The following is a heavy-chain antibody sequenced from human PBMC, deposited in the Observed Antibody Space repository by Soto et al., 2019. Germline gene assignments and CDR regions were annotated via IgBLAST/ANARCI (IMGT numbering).Heavy chain of an antibody. V-gene: IGHV3-23*01. D-gene: IGHD6-13*01. J-gene: IGHJ6*03. CDR1: GFTFSSYA. CDR2: ISGSGGST. CDR3: AKARPIAAGAYYYYMDV. Sequence: GGSLRLSCAASGFTFSSYAMSWVRQAPGKGLEWVSAISGSGGSTYYADSVKGRFTISRDNSKNTLYLQMNSLRAEDTAVYYCAKARPIAAGAYYYYMDVWGKGTTVTVSS.